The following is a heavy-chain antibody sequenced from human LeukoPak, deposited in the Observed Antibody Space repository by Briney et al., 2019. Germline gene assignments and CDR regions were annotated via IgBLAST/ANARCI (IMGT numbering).Heavy chain of an antibody. CDR2: ISGSGGST. CDR3: AKASSQYGSGSYRYYFDY. V-gene: IGHV3-23*01. J-gene: IGHJ4*02. CDR1: GFTFSSYA. D-gene: IGHD3-10*01. Sequence: GGSLRLSCAASGFTFSSYAMSWVRQAPGKGLEWVSAISGSGGSTYYADSVKGRFTISRDNSKNTLYLQMNSLRAEDTAVYYCAKASSQYGSGSYRYYFDYWGQGTLVTVSS.